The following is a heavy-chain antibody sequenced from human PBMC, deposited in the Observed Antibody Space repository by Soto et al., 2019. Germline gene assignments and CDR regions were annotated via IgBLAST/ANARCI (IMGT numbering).Heavy chain of an antibody. D-gene: IGHD4-17*01. Sequence: QVTLKESGPVLVKPTETLTLTCTVSGFSLSNARMGVSWIRQPPGKALEWFAHIFSNDEKSYSTSLKSRLTISKDTSKSQVVLTMTNMDPVDTATYYCARISFGEYGDYSGAFDIWGQGTMVTVSS. CDR2: IFSNDEK. CDR3: ARISFGEYGDYSGAFDI. V-gene: IGHV2-26*01. CDR1: GFSLSNARMG. J-gene: IGHJ3*02.